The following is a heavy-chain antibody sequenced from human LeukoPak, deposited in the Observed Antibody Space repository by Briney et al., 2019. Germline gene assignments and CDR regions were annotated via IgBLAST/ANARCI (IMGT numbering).Heavy chain of an antibody. V-gene: IGHV3-21*01. CDR3: ARDPYCSSTSCYGWFDP. Sequence: GSLRLSCAASGFTFSSYSMNWVRQAPGKGLEWVSSISSSSSYIYYADSVKGRFTISRDNAKNSLYLQMNSLRAEDTAVYYCARDPYCSSTSCYGWFDPWGQGTLVTVSS. CDR1: GFTFSSYS. CDR2: ISSSSSYI. J-gene: IGHJ5*02. D-gene: IGHD2-2*01.